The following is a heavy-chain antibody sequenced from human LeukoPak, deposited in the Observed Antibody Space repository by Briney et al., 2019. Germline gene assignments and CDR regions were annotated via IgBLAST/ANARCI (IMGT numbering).Heavy chain of an antibody. Sequence: PGGSLRLSCAASGFTFSSYSMNWVRQAPGKGLEWVSSISSSSSYIYYADSVKGRFTISRDNSKNTLYLQMNSLRAEDTAVYYCAKDGYSNYVYYFDYWGQGTLVTVSS. CDR2: ISSSSSYI. CDR3: AKDGYSNYVYYFDY. V-gene: IGHV3-21*01. J-gene: IGHJ4*02. CDR1: GFTFSSYS. D-gene: IGHD4-11*01.